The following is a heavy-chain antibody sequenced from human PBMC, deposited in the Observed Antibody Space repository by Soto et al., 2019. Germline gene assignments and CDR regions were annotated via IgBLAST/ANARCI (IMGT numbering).Heavy chain of an antibody. CDR3: ARVKGGTTRRAFDS. J-gene: IGHJ4*02. Sequence: PSETLSLTCTVSGDSISSGGYYWSWIRQHPGKGLEWIGYIYDNGGAYYSPSLKGRVVISVDRSENQFSLRLSSVTAADTAVYYCARVKGGTTRRAFDSWGQGTLVTV. CDR2: IYDNGGA. V-gene: IGHV4-31*03. D-gene: IGHD1-7*01. CDR1: GDSISSGGYY.